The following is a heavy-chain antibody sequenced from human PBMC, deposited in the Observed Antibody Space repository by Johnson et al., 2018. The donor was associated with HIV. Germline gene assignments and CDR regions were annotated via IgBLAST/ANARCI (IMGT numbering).Heavy chain of an antibody. CDR2: IKSKTDGGTT. J-gene: IGHJ3*02. CDR1: GFTFSNAW. V-gene: IGHV3-15*01. Sequence: EKLVESGGGLVQPGGSLRLSCAASGFTFSNAWMSWVRQAPGKGLEWVGRIKSKTDGGTTDYAAPVKGRFTIARDDSKNTLYLQMNSLKTEDTAVYYCTTDLASDAFHIWGQGTMVTVSS. CDR3: TTDLASDAFHI.